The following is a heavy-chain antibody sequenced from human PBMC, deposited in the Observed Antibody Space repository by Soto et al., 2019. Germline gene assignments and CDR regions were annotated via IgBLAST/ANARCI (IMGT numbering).Heavy chain of an antibody. Sequence: QVQLQESGPGLVKPSQTLSLTCTVSGGSISSGNYYWSWIRQPPGKGLGWIGFISYSGSTYYSTSLKSRVTISVDTSKSQFSLKLSFVTAADTAVYYCATMGTPATGLYFFDYWGQGSLVTVSS. J-gene: IGHJ4*02. V-gene: IGHV4-30-4*01. CDR2: ISYSGST. CDR3: ATMGTPATGLYFFDY. CDR1: GGSISSGNYY. D-gene: IGHD2-15*01.